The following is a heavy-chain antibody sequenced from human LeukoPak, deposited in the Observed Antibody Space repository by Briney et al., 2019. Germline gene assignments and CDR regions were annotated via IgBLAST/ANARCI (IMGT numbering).Heavy chain of an antibody. V-gene: IGHV1-69*13. D-gene: IGHD3-10*01. CDR3: ARDGVRDYYGSGASVVDAFDI. CDR2: IIPIFGTA. CDR1: GGTFSSYA. Sequence: SVKVSCKASGGTFSSYAISWVRQAPGQGLERMGGIIPIFGTANYAQKFQGRVTITADESTSTAYMELSSLRSEDTAVYYCARDGVRDYYGSGASVVDAFDIWGQGTMVTVSS. J-gene: IGHJ3*02.